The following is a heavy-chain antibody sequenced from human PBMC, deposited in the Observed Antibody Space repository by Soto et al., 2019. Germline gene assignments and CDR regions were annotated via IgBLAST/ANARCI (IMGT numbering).Heavy chain of an antibody. CDR3: ARSGGSAYPFDP. Sequence: QVQLQESGPGLVKPSQTLSLTCTVSGGSISSGAYYWGWILQHPGKGLEWIGYIYYSGNGYSNPYLQSRVTISVDTSKTQFSLKLSSVTAADPAVYYWARSGGSAYPFDPWGQGTLVTVSS. CDR2: IYYSGNG. D-gene: IGHD3-22*01. V-gene: IGHV4-31*03. CDR1: GGSISSGAYY. J-gene: IGHJ5*02.